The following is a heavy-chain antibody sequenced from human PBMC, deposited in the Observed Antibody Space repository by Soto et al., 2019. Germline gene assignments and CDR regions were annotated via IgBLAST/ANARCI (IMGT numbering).Heavy chain of an antibody. CDR2: IYSDGTT. J-gene: IGHJ5*02. CDR1: GGSISGYY. D-gene: IGHD5-18*01. V-gene: IGHV4-4*07. CDR3: ARDRGYRSGSFGS. Sequence: SETLSLTCIVSGGSISGYYWSWIRQPAGKELEWIGRIYSDGTTNYNPSLKGRGTMSVYTSKKQISLKLTSVTAADTAMYYCARDRGYRSGSFGSWGQGVLVT.